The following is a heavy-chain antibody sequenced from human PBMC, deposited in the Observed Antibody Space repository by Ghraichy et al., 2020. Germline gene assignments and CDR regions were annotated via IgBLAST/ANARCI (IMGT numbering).Heavy chain of an antibody. D-gene: IGHD3-10*01. CDR1: GYALTDLS. Sequence: ASVKVSCKVSGYALTDLSIHWVRQAPGRGLEWMGGFDPEDGETVYAQNFRGRVTMSEDTSSDTAYMEVGSLRSEDTAVYYCATFPQAYYFGSGSFQYWGQGTLVTVSS. V-gene: IGHV1-24*01. CDR3: ATFPQAYYFGSGSFQY. CDR2: FDPEDGET. J-gene: IGHJ4*02.